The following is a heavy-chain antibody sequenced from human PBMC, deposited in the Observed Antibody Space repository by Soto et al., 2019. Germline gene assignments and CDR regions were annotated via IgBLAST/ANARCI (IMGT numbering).Heavy chain of an antibody. CDR1: GGSFSGYY. CDR3: ARGRIWFDP. Sequence: SETLSLTCAVYGGSFSGYYWSWIRQPPGKGLEWIGEINHSGSTNYNPSLKSRVTISVDTSKNQFSLKLSSVTAADTAVYYCARGRIWFDPWGQGTLVTVSS. CDR2: INHSGST. J-gene: IGHJ5*02. V-gene: IGHV4-34*01.